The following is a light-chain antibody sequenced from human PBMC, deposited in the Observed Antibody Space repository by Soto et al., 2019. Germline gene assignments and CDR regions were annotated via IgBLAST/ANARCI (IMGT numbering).Light chain of an antibody. CDR1: SSDVGGYNY. V-gene: IGLV2-14*01. Sequence: QFVLTQPASVSGSPGQSITISCPGTSSDVGGYNYVSWYQQHPGKAPKLMIYDVSNRPSGVSNRFSGSKSGNTAPLTISGLQAEDEADYYCSSYTSSSTLHVFGTGTKVPVL. CDR3: SSYTSSSTLHV. J-gene: IGLJ1*01. CDR2: DVS.